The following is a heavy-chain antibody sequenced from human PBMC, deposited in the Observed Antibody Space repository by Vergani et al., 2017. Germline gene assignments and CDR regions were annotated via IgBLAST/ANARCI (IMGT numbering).Heavy chain of an antibody. D-gene: IGHD6-13*01. J-gene: IGHJ4*02. Sequence: QVQLVQSGAEVKRPGASVKISCKASEYSFTSYYLNWVRQAPGQGLEWMGIINPDGGSTNTAPKFQGRITMTRDTSTNTVYMDLSNLRSEDTAIYYCARYAADMGAFPAPFDYWGQGTLVTVSS. V-gene: IGHV1-46*03. CDR1: EYSFTSYY. CDR3: ARYAADMGAFPAPFDY. CDR2: INPDGGST.